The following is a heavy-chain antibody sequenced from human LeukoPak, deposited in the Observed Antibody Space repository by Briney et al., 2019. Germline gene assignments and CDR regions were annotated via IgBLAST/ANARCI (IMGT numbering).Heavy chain of an antibody. D-gene: IGHD3-22*01. CDR1: GGTFSSYA. Sequence: SVKVSCKASGGTFSSYAISWVRQAPGQGLEWMGGIIPIFGTANYAQKLQGRVTITADESTSTAYMELSSLRSEDTAVYYCARARPLVVVKDYYYYGMDVWGQGTTVTVSS. CDR2: IIPIFGTA. J-gene: IGHJ6*02. CDR3: ARARPLVVVKDYYYYGMDV. V-gene: IGHV1-69*13.